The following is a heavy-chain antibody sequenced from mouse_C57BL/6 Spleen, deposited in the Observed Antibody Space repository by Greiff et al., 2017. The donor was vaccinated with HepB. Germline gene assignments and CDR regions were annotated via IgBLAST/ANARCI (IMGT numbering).Heavy chain of an antibody. CDR3: ARPFYYGSSYGWYFDV. V-gene: IGHV1-4*01. CDR1: GYTFTSYT. J-gene: IGHJ1*03. Sequence: QVQLQQSGAELARPGASVKMSCKASGYTFTSYTMHWVKQRPGQGLEWIGYINPSSGYTKYNQKFKDKATLTADNSSSTAYMQLSSLTSEDSAVYYCARPFYYGSSYGWYFDVWGTGTTVTVSS. D-gene: IGHD1-1*01. CDR2: INPSSGYT.